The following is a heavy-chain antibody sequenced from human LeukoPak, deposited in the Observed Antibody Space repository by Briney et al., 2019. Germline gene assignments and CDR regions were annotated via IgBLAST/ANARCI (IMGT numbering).Heavy chain of an antibody. J-gene: IGHJ4*02. CDR2: ISAYNGHT. CDR1: GYTFTDYG. D-gene: IGHD6-19*01. V-gene: IGHV1-18*01. CDR3: ARDHSVGAVAGTFEH. Sequence: ASVKVSCKASGYTFTDYGISWVRQAPGQGLQWMGWISAYNGHTTFAQNLQGRVTMTTDTSTNMAYMELTNLRSDDTAVYFCARDHSVGAVAGTFEHWGQGTLVTVSS.